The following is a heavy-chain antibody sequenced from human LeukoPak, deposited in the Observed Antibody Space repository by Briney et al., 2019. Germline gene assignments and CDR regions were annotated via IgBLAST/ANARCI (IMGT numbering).Heavy chain of an antibody. J-gene: IGHJ2*01. D-gene: IGHD3-10*01. CDR1: GGSISSSRYY. V-gene: IGHV4-61*05. CDR3: ARVAPIAPDYYGSGSSRFFGSYWYFDL. Sequence: SETLSLTCTVSGGSISSSRYYWGWIRQPPGKGLEWIGRIYTSGSTNYNPSLKSRVTMSVDTSKNQFSLKLSSVTAADTAVYYCARVAPIAPDYYGSGSSRFFGSYWYFDLWGRGTLVTVSS. CDR2: IYTSGST.